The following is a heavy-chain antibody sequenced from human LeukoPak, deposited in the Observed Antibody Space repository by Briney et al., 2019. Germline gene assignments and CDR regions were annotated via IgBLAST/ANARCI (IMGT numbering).Heavy chain of an antibody. Sequence: SETLSLTCTVSGGSISSGGYYWSWIRQHPGKGLEWIGYIYYSGSTYYNPSLKSRVTTSVDTSKNQFSLKLSSVTAADTAVYYCARDSPEVTYAFDTWGQGTLVTVSS. CDR3: ARDSPEVTYAFDT. CDR2: IYYSGST. J-gene: IGHJ4*02. CDR1: GGSISSGGYY. V-gene: IGHV4-31*03. D-gene: IGHD2-8*01.